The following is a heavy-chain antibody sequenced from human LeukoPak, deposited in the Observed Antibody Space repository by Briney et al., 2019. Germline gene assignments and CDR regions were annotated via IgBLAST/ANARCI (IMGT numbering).Heavy chain of an antibody. Sequence: PSETLSLTCTVSGGSISSYYWSWIRQPPRKGLEWIGYIYYSGSTNYNPSLKSRVTISVDTSKTQFSLKLRSVTAADTAVYYCARGRDYGGNSGGYYFDYWGQGTLVTVSS. D-gene: IGHD4-23*01. CDR2: IYYSGST. J-gene: IGHJ4*02. V-gene: IGHV4-59*01. CDR1: GGSISSYY. CDR3: ARGRDYGGNSGGYYFDY.